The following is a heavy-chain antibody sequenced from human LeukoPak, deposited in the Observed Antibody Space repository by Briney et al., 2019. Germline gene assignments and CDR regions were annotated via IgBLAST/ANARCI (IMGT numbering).Heavy chain of an antibody. V-gene: IGHV4-34*01. D-gene: IGHD6-19*01. CDR1: GGSFSGYY. Sequence: SETLSLTCAVYGGSFSGYYWSWIRQPPGKGLEWIGEINHSGSTNYNPSLKSRVTISVDTSKNQFSLKLSSVTAADTAVYYCARGGRSIAVALFYWGQGTLVTVSS. CDR2: INHSGST. J-gene: IGHJ4*02. CDR3: ARGGRSIAVALFY.